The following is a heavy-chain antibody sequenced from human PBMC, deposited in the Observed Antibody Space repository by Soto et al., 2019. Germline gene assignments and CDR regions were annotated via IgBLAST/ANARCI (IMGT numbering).Heavy chain of an antibody. D-gene: IGHD3-22*01. CDR1: GYSFASYA. Sequence: AGKVCCEASGYSFASYAIRWGRQAPGQGLEWKGGIIPIFGTANYAQKFQGRVTITADESTSTAYLELSSLRSEDTAVYYCERYRGRGHYSAPSAFHTWAQGTTVPVS. CDR3: ERYRGRGHYSAPSAFHT. V-gene: IGHV1-69*13. J-gene: IGHJ6*02. CDR2: IIPIFGTA.